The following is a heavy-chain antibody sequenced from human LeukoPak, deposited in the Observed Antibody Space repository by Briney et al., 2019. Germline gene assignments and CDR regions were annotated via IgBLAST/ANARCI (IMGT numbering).Heavy chain of an antibody. CDR2: ISYDGSNK. D-gene: IGHD5-24*01. Sequence: PGRSLRLSCAASGFTFSSYAMHWVRQAPGKGLEWVAVISYDGSNKYYADSVKGRFTISRDNSKNTLYLQMNSLRAEDTAVYYCARYMAGRDGYKVDAFDIWGQGTMVTVSS. J-gene: IGHJ3*02. CDR1: GFTFSSYA. V-gene: IGHV3-30*14. CDR3: ARYMAGRDGYKVDAFDI.